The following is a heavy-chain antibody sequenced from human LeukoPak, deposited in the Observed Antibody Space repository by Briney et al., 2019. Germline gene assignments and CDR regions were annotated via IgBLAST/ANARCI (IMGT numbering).Heavy chain of an antibody. CDR3: ATSGYCSGGSCYYYGMDV. CDR2: FDPEDGET. D-gene: IGHD2-15*01. J-gene: IGHJ6*02. V-gene: IGHV1-24*01. Sequence: ASVKVSCKASGGTFSSYAISWVRQAPGKGLEWMGGFDPEDGETIYAQKFQGRVTMTEDTSTDTAYMELSSLRSEDTAVYYCATSGYCSGGSCYYYGMDVWGQGTTVTVSS. CDR1: GGTFSSYA.